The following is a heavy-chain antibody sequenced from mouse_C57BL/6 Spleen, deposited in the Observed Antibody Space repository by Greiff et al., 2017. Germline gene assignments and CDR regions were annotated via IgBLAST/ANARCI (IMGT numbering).Heavy chain of an antibody. CDR1: GYTFTGYW. CDR3: ARGSPRRRYAMDY. D-gene: IGHD2-12*01. J-gene: IGHJ4*01. CDR2: ILPGSGST. Sequence: QVPLKQSGAELMKPGASVKLSCKATGYTFTGYWIEWVKQRPGHGLEWIGEILPGSGSTNYNEKFKGKATFTADTSSNTAYMQLSSLTTEDSAIYDCARGSPRRRYAMDYWGQGTSVTVSA. V-gene: IGHV1-9*01.